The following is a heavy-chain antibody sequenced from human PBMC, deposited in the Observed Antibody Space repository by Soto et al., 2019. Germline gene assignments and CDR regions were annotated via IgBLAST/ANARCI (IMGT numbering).Heavy chain of an antibody. CDR3: ASPYGSGINFFQH. V-gene: IGHV4-39*01. J-gene: IGHJ1*01. Sequence: QLQLQESGPGLVKPSETLSLTCTVSGGSISSSSYYWGWIRQPPGKGLEWIGSIYYSGSTYYNPSLKSRVTISVDTSKNQFSLKLSSVTAADTAVYYCASPYGSGINFFQHWGQGTLVTVSS. CDR2: IYYSGST. D-gene: IGHD3-10*01. CDR1: GGSISSSSYY.